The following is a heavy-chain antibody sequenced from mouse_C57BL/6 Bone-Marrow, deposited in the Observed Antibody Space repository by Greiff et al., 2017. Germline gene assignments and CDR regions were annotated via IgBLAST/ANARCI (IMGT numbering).Heavy chain of an antibody. Sequence: DVHLVESGPGLAKPSQTLSLTCSVTGYSITRDYWNWIRKFPGNKLEYMGYISYSGSTYYNPSLTSRISITRDTSKNQYYLQLNSVTTEDTATYYCARGTRGVDYWGQGTTLTVSS. CDR3: ARGTRGVDY. V-gene: IGHV3-8*01. CDR2: ISYSGST. J-gene: IGHJ2*01. CDR1: GYSITRDY. D-gene: IGHD3-3*01.